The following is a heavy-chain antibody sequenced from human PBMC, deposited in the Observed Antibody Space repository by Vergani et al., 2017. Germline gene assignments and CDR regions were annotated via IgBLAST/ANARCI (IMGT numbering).Heavy chain of an antibody. CDR1: GGSITSSSYY. Sequence: QLHLQESGPGLVKPSETLSLTCTVSGGSITSSSYYWGWIRQPPGKGLEWIGNIYHSGGAYYNPSLKGRVSISIDTSKSSFSLRLSSVTTADTAIYYCARDTFHFDSENYDDVFDSWCQGTMVIVSS. CDR3: ARDTFHFDSENYDDVFDS. CDR2: IYHSGGA. J-gene: IGHJ3*02. V-gene: IGHV4-39*02. D-gene: IGHD3-16*01.